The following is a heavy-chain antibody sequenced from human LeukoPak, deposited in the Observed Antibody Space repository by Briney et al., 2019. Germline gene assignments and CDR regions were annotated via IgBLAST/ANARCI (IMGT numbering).Heavy chain of an antibody. D-gene: IGHD1-20*01. Sequence: GASVNVSCKASGGTFSSYAISWVRQAPGQGLEWMGGIIPIFGTANYAQKFQGRVTITADESTSTAYMELSSLRSEDTAVYYCARESDNSGYFDLWGRGTLVTVSS. V-gene: IGHV1-69*13. CDR1: GGTFSSYA. CDR3: ARESDNSGYFDL. CDR2: IIPIFGTA. J-gene: IGHJ2*01.